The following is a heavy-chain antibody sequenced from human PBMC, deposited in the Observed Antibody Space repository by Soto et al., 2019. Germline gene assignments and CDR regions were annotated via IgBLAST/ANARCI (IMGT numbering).Heavy chain of an antibody. J-gene: IGHJ1*01. CDR2: IKSKTDGGTT. CDR3: TTDQPYSHGYPHAY. Sequence: GGARRLSCTASGFTFSNAWMSWVRQAPGKGLEWVGRIKSKTDGGTTDYAAPVKGRFTISRDDSKNTLYLQMNSLKTEDTAVYYCTTDQPYSHGYPHAYSGQRTPVTVSS. D-gene: IGHD5-18*01. V-gene: IGHV3-15*01. CDR1: GFTFSNAW.